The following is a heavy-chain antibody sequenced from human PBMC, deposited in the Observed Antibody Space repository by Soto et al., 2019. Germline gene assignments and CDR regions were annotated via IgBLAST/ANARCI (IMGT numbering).Heavy chain of an antibody. Sequence: GESLKISCKGSGYSFTSYWIGWVRQMPGKGLEWMGIIYPGDSDTRYSPSFQGQVTISADKSISTAYLQWSSLKASDTAMYYCASQGGGEYYDFWSGPNGFGMDVWGQGTTVTVSS. J-gene: IGHJ6*02. CDR1: GYSFTSYW. D-gene: IGHD3-3*01. CDR2: IYPGDSDT. CDR3: ASQGGGEYYDFWSGPNGFGMDV. V-gene: IGHV5-51*01.